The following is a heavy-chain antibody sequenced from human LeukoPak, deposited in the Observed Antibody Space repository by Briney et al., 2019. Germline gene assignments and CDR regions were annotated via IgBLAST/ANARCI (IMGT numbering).Heavy chain of an antibody. CDR3: ARDRGGGHMDV. CDR1: GFTFSSYN. CDR2: ITSGSSHI. D-gene: IGHD2-15*01. J-gene: IGHJ6*03. Sequence: GGSLRLSCAASGFTFSSYNMNWVRQTPGQGLEWVSYITSGSSHIYYADSVKGRFTISRDNAKSSLYLQMNSLRAGDTAVYYCARDRGGGHMDVWGKGTTVTISS. V-gene: IGHV3-21*01.